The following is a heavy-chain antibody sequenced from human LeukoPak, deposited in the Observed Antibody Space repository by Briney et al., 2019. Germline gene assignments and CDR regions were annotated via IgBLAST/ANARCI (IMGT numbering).Heavy chain of an antibody. J-gene: IGHJ4*02. CDR2: ISAYNGNT. V-gene: IGHV1-18*01. CDR3: ARDHKPNVLDHGDYLDY. CDR1: GYTFTSYG. Sequence: ASVKVSCKASGYTFTSYGISWVRQAPGQGLEWMGWISAYNGNTNYAQKLQGRVTMTTDTSTSTAYMELRSLRSDDTAVYYCARDHKPNVLDHGDYLDYWGQGTLVTVSS. D-gene: IGHD4-17*01.